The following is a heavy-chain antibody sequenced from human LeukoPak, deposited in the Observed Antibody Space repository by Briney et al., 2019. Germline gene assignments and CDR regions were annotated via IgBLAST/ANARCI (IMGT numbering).Heavy chain of an antibody. CDR2: ISSNGGST. CDR1: GFTFSSYA. Sequence: GGSLRLSCAASGFTFSSYAMHWVRQAPGKGLEYVSAISSNGGSTYYANSVKGRLTISRDNSKNTLYLQMGSLRAEDMAVYYCARGVPAALDYWGQGTLVTASS. V-gene: IGHV3-64*01. D-gene: IGHD2-2*01. J-gene: IGHJ4*02. CDR3: ARGVPAALDY.